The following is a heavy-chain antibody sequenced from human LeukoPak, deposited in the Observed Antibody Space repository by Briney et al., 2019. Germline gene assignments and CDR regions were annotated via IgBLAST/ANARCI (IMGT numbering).Heavy chain of an antibody. V-gene: IGHV4-30-4*02. D-gene: IGHD1-26*01. CDR3: ASLYSGSYDTGSFDYFNY. J-gene: IGHJ4*02. CDR1: GGSISSGDYY. Sequence: SETLSLTCTVSGGSISSGDYYWSWIRQPPGKGLEWIGYIYYSGSTYYNPSLKSRVTISVDTSKNQFSLKLSSVTAADTAVYYCASLYSGSYDTGSFDYFNYWGQGTLVTVSS. CDR2: IYYSGST.